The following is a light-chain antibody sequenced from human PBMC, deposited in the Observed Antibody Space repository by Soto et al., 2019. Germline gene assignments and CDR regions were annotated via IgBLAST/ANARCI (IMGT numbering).Light chain of an antibody. CDR1: QSIGLA. Sequence: FVLTQSPDTLSFSPVETSTLSCRASQSIGLAIAWYQHKPGQAPRLLIFDASQRATGIPARFRGSGSGTDFTLSISSLEPEDFAVYYCQQRTDRPPWTFGQGTKVDIK. J-gene: IGKJ1*01. CDR2: DAS. CDR3: QQRTDRPPWT. V-gene: IGKV3-11*01.